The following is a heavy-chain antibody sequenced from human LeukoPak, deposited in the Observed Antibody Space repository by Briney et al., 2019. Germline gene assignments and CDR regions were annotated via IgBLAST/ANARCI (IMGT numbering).Heavy chain of an antibody. Sequence: PSETLSLTCTVSGGSISSSCYYWGWIRQPPGKGLEWIGSIYYSGSTYYNPSLKSRVTISVDTSKNQFSLKLSSVTAADTAVYYCASDSGYDYYFDYWGQGTLVTVSS. CDR3: ASDSGYDYYFDY. CDR2: IYYSGST. D-gene: IGHD5-12*01. CDR1: GGSISSSCYY. V-gene: IGHV4-39*01. J-gene: IGHJ4*02.